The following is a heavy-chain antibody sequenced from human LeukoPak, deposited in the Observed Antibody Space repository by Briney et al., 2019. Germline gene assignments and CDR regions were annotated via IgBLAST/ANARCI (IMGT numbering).Heavy chain of an antibody. D-gene: IGHD3-10*01. J-gene: IGHJ4*02. Sequence: GGSLRLSCAASGFIFSTYNMNWFRQAPGKGQGWVSYISSSSSAIYYADSVKGRFTISRDNSENTLYLQLHSLTIDDTAVYYCGYGSGSFFPRYYFDYWGQGALVIVSS. CDR2: ISSSSSAI. CDR3: GYGSGSFFPRYYFDY. CDR1: GFIFSTYN. V-gene: IGHV3-48*01.